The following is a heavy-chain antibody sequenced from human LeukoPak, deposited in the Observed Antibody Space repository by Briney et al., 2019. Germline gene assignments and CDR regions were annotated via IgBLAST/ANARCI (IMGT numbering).Heavy chain of an antibody. Sequence: GGSLRLSCAASGFTFSSYGMHWVRQAPGKGLEWVAVILYDGSNKYYADSVKGRFTISRDNSKNTLYLQMNSLRAEDTAVYYCARVVSSSWPLAYYYYMDVWGKGTTVTISS. CDR1: GFTFSSYG. CDR3: ARVVSSSWPLAYYYYMDV. D-gene: IGHD6-13*01. V-gene: IGHV3-30*03. CDR2: ILYDGSNK. J-gene: IGHJ6*03.